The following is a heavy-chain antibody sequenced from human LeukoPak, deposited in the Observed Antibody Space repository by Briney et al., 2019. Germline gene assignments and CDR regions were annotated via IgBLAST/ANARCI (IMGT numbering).Heavy chain of an antibody. CDR1: GYTFTSYG. V-gene: IGHV1-18*01. CDR2: ISAYNGNT. J-gene: IGHJ3*02. Sequence: GASVKVSCKASGYTFTSYGISWVRQAPGQGLEWMGWISAYNGNTNYAQKLQGRVTMTTDTSTSTAYMELRSLRSDDTAVYYCARDHLVVTANDAFDIWGQGTMVTVSS. CDR3: ARDHLVVTANDAFDI. D-gene: IGHD2-21*02.